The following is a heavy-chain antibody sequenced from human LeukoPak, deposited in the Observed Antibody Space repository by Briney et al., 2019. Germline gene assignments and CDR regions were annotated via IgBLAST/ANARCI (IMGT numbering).Heavy chain of an antibody. CDR2: ISYDGSNK. CDR1: GFTFSSYA. Sequence: GGSLRLSCAASGFTFSSYAMHWVRQAPGKGLEWVAVISYDGSNKYYADSVKGRFTISRDNSKNTLYLQMNSLRAEDTAVYYCARGGDYWGQGTLVTVSS. CDR3: ARGGDY. J-gene: IGHJ4*02. V-gene: IGHV3-30*04.